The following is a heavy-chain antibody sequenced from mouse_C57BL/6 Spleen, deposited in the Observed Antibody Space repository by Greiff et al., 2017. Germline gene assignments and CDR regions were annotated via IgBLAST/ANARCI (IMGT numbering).Heavy chain of an antibody. CDR1: GYTFTSYG. J-gene: IGHJ2*01. D-gene: IGHD2-1*01. CDR2: IYPRSGNT. CDR3: ARHGNSDY. Sequence: QVQLKQSGAELARPGASVKLSCKASGYTFTSYGISWVKQRTGQGLEWIGEIYPRSGNTYYNEKFKGKATLTADKSSSTAYMELRSLTSEDSAVYFCARHGNSDYWGQGTTLTVSS. V-gene: IGHV1-81*01.